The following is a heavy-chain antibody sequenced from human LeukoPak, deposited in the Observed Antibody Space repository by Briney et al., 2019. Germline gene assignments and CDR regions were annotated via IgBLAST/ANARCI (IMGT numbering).Heavy chain of an antibody. J-gene: IGHJ4*02. Sequence: PGGSLRLSCAASGFTFKNYAMSWVRQAPGKGLEWVSAITGSGGDTYHADSVKGRFTISRDNSENTLYLQMNSLRVEDSAVYYCAKGSRDSRPYYFDFWGQGILVTVPS. CDR3: AKGSRDSRPYYFDF. CDR2: ITGSGGDT. V-gene: IGHV3-23*01. D-gene: IGHD3-10*01. CDR1: GFTFKNYA.